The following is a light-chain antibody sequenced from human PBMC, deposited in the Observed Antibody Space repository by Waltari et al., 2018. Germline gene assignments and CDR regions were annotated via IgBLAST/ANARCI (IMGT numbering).Light chain of an antibody. Sequence: IQVTQSPSSLSASVVDRVTITCRASQDLDNWLAWYQQKPGKAPNLLIYGASVLESGVPSRFSGSGSGTDFTLTISSLQPEDFATYYCQQLHSYPRAFGGGTK. V-gene: IGKV1D-16*01. CDR1: QDLDNW. J-gene: IGKJ4*01. CDR2: GAS. CDR3: QQLHSYPRA.